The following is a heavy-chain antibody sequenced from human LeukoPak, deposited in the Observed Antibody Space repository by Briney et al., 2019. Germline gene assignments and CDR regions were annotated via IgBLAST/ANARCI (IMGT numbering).Heavy chain of an antibody. CDR2: ISGSGGST. Sequence: PGGSLRLSCAASGFTFSSYAMGWVRQAPGKGLEWVSAISGSGGSTYYADSVKGRFTISRDNSKNTLYLQMNSLRAEDTAVYYCASQIGTTGYYYYYMDVWGKGTTVTVSS. CDR1: GFTFSSYA. CDR3: ASQIGTTGYYYYYMDV. V-gene: IGHV3-23*01. D-gene: IGHD1-7*01. J-gene: IGHJ6*03.